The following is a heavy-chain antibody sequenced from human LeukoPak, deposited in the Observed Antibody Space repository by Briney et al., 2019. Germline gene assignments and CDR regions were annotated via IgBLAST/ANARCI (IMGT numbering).Heavy chain of an antibody. CDR1: GYTFTELS. D-gene: IGHD5-18*01. CDR3: ATDVDTAMGYFDY. V-gene: IGHV1-24*01. J-gene: IGHJ4*02. Sequence: GASVKVSCKVSGYTFTELSMHWVRQAPGKGLEWMGGFDPEDGETIYAQKFQGRVTMTEDTSTDTAYMELSSLRSEDTAVYYCATDVDTAMGYFDYWGQGTLVTVSS. CDR2: FDPEDGET.